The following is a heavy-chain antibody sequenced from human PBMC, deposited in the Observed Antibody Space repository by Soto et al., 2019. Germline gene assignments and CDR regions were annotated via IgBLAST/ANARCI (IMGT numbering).Heavy chain of an antibody. D-gene: IGHD3-10*01. Sequence: PSETLSLTCSVSGGSITSNANYWAWFRQPPGRGLEWIGSIYYDGSTYYNPSLKYRATISADTSKNQFSLKVSSVTAADTAVYYCARAPPRYYYGSGSYYNANDGPDYWGQGTLVTVSS. J-gene: IGHJ4*02. CDR1: GGSITSNANY. CDR3: ARAPPRYYYGSGSYYNANDGPDY. V-gene: IGHV4-39*01. CDR2: IYYDGST.